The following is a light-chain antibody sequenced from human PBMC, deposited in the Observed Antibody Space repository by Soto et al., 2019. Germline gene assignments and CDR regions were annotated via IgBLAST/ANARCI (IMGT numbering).Light chain of an antibody. CDR1: SSDVGSYDL. Sequence: QSVLTQPASVSGSPGQSITISCTGTSSDVGSYDLVSWYQQHPGKAPKLMIYEGSKRPSGVSNRFSGSKSGNTASLTISGLQAEDEADYYCCSYAGESTLVFGGGTKVTVL. V-gene: IGLV2-23*01. CDR2: EGS. J-gene: IGLJ2*01. CDR3: CSYAGESTLV.